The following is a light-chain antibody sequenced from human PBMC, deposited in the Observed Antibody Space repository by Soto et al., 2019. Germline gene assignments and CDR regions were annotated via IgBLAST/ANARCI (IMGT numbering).Light chain of an antibody. CDR3: QVWDSSSDRYV. CDR1: NIGSKS. V-gene: IGLV3-21*04. Sequence: VLTQPPSVSVAPGQTASITCTGTNIGSKSVNWYQQKPGQAPVLVIYYDSDRPSGIPERFSGSNSGNTATLATSRVEAGDEAAYYCQVWDSSSDRYVFGTGTKLTVL. CDR2: YDS. J-gene: IGLJ1*01.